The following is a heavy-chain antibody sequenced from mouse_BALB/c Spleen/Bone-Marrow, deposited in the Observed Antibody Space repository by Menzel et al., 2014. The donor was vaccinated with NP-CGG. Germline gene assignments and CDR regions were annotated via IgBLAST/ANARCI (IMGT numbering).Heavy chain of an antibody. J-gene: IGHJ3*01. CDR1: GFNIKDTY. D-gene: IGHD2-14*01. Sequence: EVQLQQSGAELVKPGASVKLSCTASGFNIKDTYMHWVKQRPEQGLEWIGRIDPANGNTKYDPKFQGKATITTDTSSNTAYLQLRSLTSEDTAVYYCARYDYRYSWFAYWGQGILVTVSA. CDR2: IDPANGNT. V-gene: IGHV14-3*02. CDR3: ARYDYRYSWFAY.